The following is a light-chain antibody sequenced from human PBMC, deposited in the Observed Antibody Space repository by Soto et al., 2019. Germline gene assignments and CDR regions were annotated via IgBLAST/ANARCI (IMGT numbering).Light chain of an antibody. CDR1: QSVSSSS. J-gene: IGKJ2*01. V-gene: IGKV3-20*01. CDR3: LQFDISPLYT. CDR2: GAA. Sequence: EIVLTQSPGTLSLSPGERATLSCRASQSVSSSSLTWYQQKPGQAPRLLITGAATRATGIADRFSGSGSGTDFSLTISRLEPEDSAVYYCLQFDISPLYTFGQGTKVDIK.